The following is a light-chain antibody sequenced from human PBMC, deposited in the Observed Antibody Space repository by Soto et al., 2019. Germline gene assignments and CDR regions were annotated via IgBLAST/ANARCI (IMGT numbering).Light chain of an antibody. V-gene: IGKV1-5*01. CDR1: QSISNW. CDR3: QQYNVSSET. CDR2: DAS. Sequence: DIQMTQSPSTLSASVGDRVTITCRASQSISNWLAWYQQKPGKAPKLLIYDASSLESGVPSRFSGSGSGTEFTLTISSLQPDDFATYYCQQYNVSSETFGRGTRVEIK. J-gene: IGKJ1*01.